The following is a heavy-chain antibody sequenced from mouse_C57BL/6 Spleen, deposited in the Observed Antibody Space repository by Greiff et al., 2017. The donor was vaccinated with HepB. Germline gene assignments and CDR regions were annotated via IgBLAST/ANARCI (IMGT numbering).Heavy chain of an antibody. Sequence: VQLQQSGAELVRPGASVKLSCKASGYTFTDYYINWVKQRPGQGLEWIARIYPGSGNTYYNEKFKGKATLTAEKSSSTAYMQLSSMTSEDSAVYFCARVVATDWYFDVWGTGTTVTVSS. CDR2: IYPGSGNT. D-gene: IGHD1-1*01. CDR1: GYTFTDYY. V-gene: IGHV1-76*01. CDR3: ARVVATDWYFDV. J-gene: IGHJ1*03.